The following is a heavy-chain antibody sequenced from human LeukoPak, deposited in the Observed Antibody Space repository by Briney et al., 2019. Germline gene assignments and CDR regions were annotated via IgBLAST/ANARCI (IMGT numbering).Heavy chain of an antibody. CDR3: ARRSTTGTPHWGFDP. CDR2: IHFSGST. V-gene: IGHV4-59*08. J-gene: IGHJ5*02. Sequence: PSETLSLTCTVSGDSISSYYWNWIRQPPGKGLEWIGYIHFSGSTNYNPSLKSRVTISVDTSKNQFSLKLSSVTAADTAVYYCARRSTTGTPHWGFDPWGQGTLVTVSS. D-gene: IGHD1-1*01. CDR1: GDSISSYY.